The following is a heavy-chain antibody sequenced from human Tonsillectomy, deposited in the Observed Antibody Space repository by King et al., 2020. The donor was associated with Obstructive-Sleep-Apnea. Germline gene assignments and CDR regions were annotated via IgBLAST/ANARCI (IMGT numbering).Heavy chain of an antibody. CDR3: ARGAAKIYYDSSGYPFDY. CDR2: IGTSSSSM. J-gene: IGHJ4*02. CDR1: GFTFSSYR. D-gene: IGHD3-22*01. V-gene: IGHV3-48*04. Sequence: VQLVESGGGLVQPGGSLRLSCAASGFTFSSYRMNWVRQAPGKGLEWGSYIGTSSSSMYYADFVRGRFTISRDNAKNSLFLQMDSLRAEDTAVYYCARGAAKIYYDSSGYPFDYWGQGALVTVSS.